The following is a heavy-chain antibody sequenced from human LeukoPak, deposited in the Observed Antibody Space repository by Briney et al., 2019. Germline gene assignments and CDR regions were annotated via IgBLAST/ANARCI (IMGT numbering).Heavy chain of an antibody. V-gene: IGHV4-34*01. CDR1: GGSFSGYY. Sequence: SETLSLTCVVYGGSFSGYYWSWIRQPPGKGLEWIGEINHSGSTNYNPSLKSRVTISVDTSKNQFSLKLSSVTAADTAVYYCARRRFFRSSRPADGWFDPWGQGTLVTVSS. CDR2: INHSGST. J-gene: IGHJ5*02. D-gene: IGHD3-3*01. CDR3: ARRRFFRSSRPADGWFDP.